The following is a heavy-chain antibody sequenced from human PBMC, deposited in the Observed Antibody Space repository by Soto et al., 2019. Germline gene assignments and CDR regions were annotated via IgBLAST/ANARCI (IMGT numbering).Heavy chain of an antibody. J-gene: IGHJ5*02. D-gene: IGHD3-22*01. CDR3: ARDPGNRYYDSSDPPRCFVP. Sequence: KASETLSLTCTVSGGSISSGGYYWSWIRQHPGKGLEWIGYIYYSGSTYYNPSLKSRVTISVDTSKNQFSLKLSSVTAADTAVYYCARDPGNRYYDSSDPPRCFVPWGQGTLVTVSS. V-gene: IGHV4-31*03. CDR2: IYYSGST. CDR1: GGSISSGGYY.